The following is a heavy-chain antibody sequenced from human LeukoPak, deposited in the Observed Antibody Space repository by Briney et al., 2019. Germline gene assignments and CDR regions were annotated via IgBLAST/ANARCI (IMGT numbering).Heavy chain of an antibody. Sequence: ASVKVSCKASGYTFTSYYMHWVRQAPGQGLEWMGIINPSGGSTSYAQKFQGRVTMTRDTSTSTAYMELRSLRSDDTAVYYCARAYSSSWYAKYYYGMDVWGQGTTVTVSS. CDR2: INPSGGST. J-gene: IGHJ6*02. CDR3: ARAYSSSWYAKYYYGMDV. D-gene: IGHD6-13*01. CDR1: GYTFTSYY. V-gene: IGHV1-46*01.